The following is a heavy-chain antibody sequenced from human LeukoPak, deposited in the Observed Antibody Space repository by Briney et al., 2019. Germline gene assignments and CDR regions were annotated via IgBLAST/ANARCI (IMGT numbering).Heavy chain of an antibody. D-gene: IGHD1-7*01. V-gene: IGHV3-21*01. CDR1: GFTFSSYS. CDR2: ISSSSSYI. Sequence: GSLRLSCAASGFTFSSYSMNWVRQAPGKGLEWVSSISSSSSYIYYADSVKGRFTISRDNAKNSLYLQMNSLRAEDTAVYYCARDHTKYNWNYGHYYYMDVWGKGTTVTVSS. J-gene: IGHJ6*03. CDR3: ARDHTKYNWNYGHYYYMDV.